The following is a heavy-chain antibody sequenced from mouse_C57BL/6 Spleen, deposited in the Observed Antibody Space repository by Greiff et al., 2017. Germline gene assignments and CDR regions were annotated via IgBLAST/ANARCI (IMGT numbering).Heavy chain of an antibody. Sequence: EVQLQQSGPELVKPGASVKISCKASGYSFTDYNMNWVKQSNGKSLEWIGVINPKYGTTRYNQKFKGKATLTVDQSSSTAYMQLNSLTSEVSAVYYCARTGSSTVVAPYAKYYWGQGTSVTAAS. CDR2: INPKYGTT. CDR3: ARTGSSTVVAPYAKYY. V-gene: IGHV1-39*01. CDR1: GYSFTDYN. D-gene: IGHD1-1*01. J-gene: IGHJ4*01.